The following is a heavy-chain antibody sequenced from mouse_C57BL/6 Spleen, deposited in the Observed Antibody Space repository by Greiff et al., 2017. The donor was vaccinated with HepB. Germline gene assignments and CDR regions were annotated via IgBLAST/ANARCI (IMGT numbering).Heavy chain of an antibody. CDR2: IHPNSGST. CDR1: GYTFTSYW. D-gene: IGHD1-1*01. CDR3: ARQVMTTVVDWYFDV. J-gene: IGHJ1*03. Sequence: QVQLQQPGAELVKPGASVKLSCKASGYTFTSYWMHWVKQRPGQGLEWIGMIHPNSGSTNYNEKFKSKATLTVDKSSSTAYMQLSSLTSEDSAVYYWARQVMTTVVDWYFDVWGTGTTVTVSS. V-gene: IGHV1-64*01.